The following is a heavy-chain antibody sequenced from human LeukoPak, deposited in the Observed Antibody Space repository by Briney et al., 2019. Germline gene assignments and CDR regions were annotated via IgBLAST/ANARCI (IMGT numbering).Heavy chain of an antibody. CDR3: ARGYCSSATCRHFDY. V-gene: IGHV1-18*01. Sequence: ASVKVSCKASGYAFTNYAISWVRQAPGQGLEWMGWISVYNGNTNYAQKLQGRVTMTADTSTTTAYMELRSLRSDDTAVYYCARGYCSSATCRHFDYWGQGALVTASS. J-gene: IGHJ4*02. CDR1: GYAFTNYA. CDR2: ISVYNGNT. D-gene: IGHD2-2*01.